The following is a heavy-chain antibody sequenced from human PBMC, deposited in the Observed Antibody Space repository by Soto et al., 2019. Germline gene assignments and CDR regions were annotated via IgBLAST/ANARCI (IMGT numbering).Heavy chain of an antibody. CDR1: GGSISSSYY. CDR3: ARARYNWNDVWFDP. Sequence: SETLSLTCAVSGGSISSSYYWSWIRQPPGKGLEWIGYIYYSGSTNYNPSLKSRVTISVDTSKNQFSLKLSSVTAADTAVYYCARARYNWNDVWFDPWGQGTLVTVSS. V-gene: IGHV4-59*08. J-gene: IGHJ5*02. CDR2: IYYSGST. D-gene: IGHD1-1*01.